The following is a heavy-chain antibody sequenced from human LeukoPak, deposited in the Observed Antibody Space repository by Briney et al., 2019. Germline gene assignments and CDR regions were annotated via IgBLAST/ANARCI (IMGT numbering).Heavy chain of an antibody. CDR2: IYYSGST. V-gene: IGHV4-30-4*01. CDR3: ARENVAARPEYYFDY. Sequence: SETLSLTCTVSGGSISSGDYYWSWIRQPPGKGLEWIGYIYYSGSTYYNPSLKSRVTISVDTSKNQFSLKLSSVTAADTAVYYCARENVAARPEYYFDYWGQGTLVTVSS. D-gene: IGHD6-6*01. CDR1: GGSISSGDYY. J-gene: IGHJ4*02.